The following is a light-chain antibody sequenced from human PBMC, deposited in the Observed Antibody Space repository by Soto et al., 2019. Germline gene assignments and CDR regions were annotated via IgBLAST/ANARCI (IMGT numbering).Light chain of an antibody. J-gene: IGLJ2*01. CDR3: TSYTSSNTLA. CDR1: SSDIGGHNY. CDR2: EVT. V-gene: IGLV2-14*01. Sequence: QSALTQPASVSGSPGQSITISCTGTSSDIGGHNYVSWYQHHPGEAPKLMIYEVTNRPPGVSAPFSGSKSANTASLTISGLQAEYEADYYCTSYTSSNTLAFGGGTKLTVL.